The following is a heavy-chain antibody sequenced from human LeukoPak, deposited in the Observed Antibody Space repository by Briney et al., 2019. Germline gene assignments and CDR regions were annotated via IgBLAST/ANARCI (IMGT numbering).Heavy chain of an antibody. J-gene: IGHJ4*02. Sequence: ASVTVSCKASGYTFTDYYIHWVRQAPGEGLEWMGWINPNSGGTKYAQKFQGRVTITRDTSITTAFMELSRLRSDDTAVFYCARDARTTALYWGQGTLVTVSS. V-gene: IGHV1-2*02. CDR3: ARDARTTALY. CDR1: GYTFTDYY. CDR2: INPNSGGT. D-gene: IGHD4-17*01.